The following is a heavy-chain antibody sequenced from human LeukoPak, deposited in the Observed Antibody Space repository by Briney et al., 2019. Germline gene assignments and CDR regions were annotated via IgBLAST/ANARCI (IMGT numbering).Heavy chain of an antibody. J-gene: IGHJ6*03. D-gene: IGHD6-13*01. V-gene: IGHV4-39*07. CDR2: IYYSGST. CDR1: GGSISSSSYH. Sequence: PSETLSLTCTVSGGSISSSSYHWGWIRQPPGKGLEWIGSIYYSGSTYYNPSLKSRVTISVDTSKNQFSLKLSSVTAADTAVYYCASTYSSWDYMDVWGKGTTVTVSS. CDR3: ASTYSSWDYMDV.